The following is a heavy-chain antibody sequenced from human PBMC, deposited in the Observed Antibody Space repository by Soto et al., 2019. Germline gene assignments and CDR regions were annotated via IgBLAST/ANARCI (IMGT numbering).Heavy chain of an antibody. Sequence: GEALRVCSKGSGDSFTTYWISWVLQIHGKGPERMERIHPTDSYTNYSPSLQGHVTISAAKPISTAYLQWSSLKAADTAMYYCATQYNYYYYGMDVWGQGTTVTVSS. CDR1: GDSFTTYW. V-gene: IGHV5-10-1*01. D-gene: IGHD1-1*01. CDR2: IHPTDSYT. CDR3: ATQYNYYYYGMDV. J-gene: IGHJ6*02.